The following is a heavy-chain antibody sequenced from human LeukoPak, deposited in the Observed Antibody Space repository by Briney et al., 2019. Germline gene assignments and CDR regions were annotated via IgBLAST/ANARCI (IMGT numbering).Heavy chain of an antibody. V-gene: IGHV3-30*02. CDR3: AKESNGYCSSTSCLRPFDY. CDR2: IRYDGSNK. CDR1: GFTFSSYG. D-gene: IGHD2-2*01. J-gene: IGHJ4*02. Sequence: GSLRLSCAASGFTFSSYGMHWVRQAPGKGLGWVAFIRYDGSNKYYADSVKGRFTISRDNSKNTLYLQMNSLRAEDTAVYYCAKESNGYCSSTSCLRPFDYWGQGTLVTVSS.